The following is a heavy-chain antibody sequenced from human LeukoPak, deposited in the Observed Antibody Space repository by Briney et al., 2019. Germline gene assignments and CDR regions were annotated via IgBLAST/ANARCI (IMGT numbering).Heavy chain of an antibody. D-gene: IGHD3-3*01. Sequence: PSGTLSLTCAVSGGSISSSNWWSWIRQPPGKGLEWIGEINHSGSTNYNPSLKSRVTISVDTSKNQFSLKLSSVTAADTAVYYCARASIRFSPRYFDYWGQGTLVTVSS. CDR1: GGSISSSNW. CDR2: INHSGST. CDR3: ARASIRFSPRYFDY. V-gene: IGHV4-4*02. J-gene: IGHJ4*02.